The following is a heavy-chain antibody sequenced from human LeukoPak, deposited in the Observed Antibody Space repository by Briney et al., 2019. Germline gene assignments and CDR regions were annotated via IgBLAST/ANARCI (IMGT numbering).Heavy chain of an antibody. CDR3: ARWNDILTGFDY. Sequence: SETLSLTCAVYGGSFSGYYWSWIRQPPGKGLEWIGEINHSGSTNYNPSLKSRVTISVDTSKNQFSLKLSSVTAADTAIFYCARWNDILTGFDYWGQGTLVTVSS. V-gene: IGHV4-34*01. D-gene: IGHD3-9*01. CDR2: INHSGST. CDR1: GGSFSGYY. J-gene: IGHJ4*02.